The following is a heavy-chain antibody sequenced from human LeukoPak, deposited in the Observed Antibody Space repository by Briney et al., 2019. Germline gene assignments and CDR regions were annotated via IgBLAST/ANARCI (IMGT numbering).Heavy chain of an antibody. V-gene: IGHV1-69*04. CDR2: IIPILGIA. CDR3: PSYSRSSDFNWFDH. D-gene: IGHD6-6*01. CDR1: GYTFTSYG. Sequence: ASVKVSCKASGYTFTSYGISWVRQAPGQGLEWMGRIIPILGIANYAQKFQGRVTITEDTSTSTAYMELSSLRSQDTAVYYCPSYSRSSDFNWFDHWGQGPLVTVSS. J-gene: IGHJ5*02.